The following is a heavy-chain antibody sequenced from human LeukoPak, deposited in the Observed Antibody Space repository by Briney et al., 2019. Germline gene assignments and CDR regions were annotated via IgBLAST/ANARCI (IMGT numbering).Heavy chain of an antibody. CDR3: ARWGYYYDGSGLDY. V-gene: IGHV4-38-2*02. D-gene: IGHD3-22*01. CDR2: IYHSGST. J-gene: IGHJ4*02. Sequence: SETLSLTCTVSGYSISSGYYWGWIRQPPGKGLEWIGSIYHSGSTYYNPSLKSLFTISVDTSKNQFSLKLSSVTAADTAVYYCARWGYYYDGSGLDYWGQGTLVTVSS. CDR1: GYSISSGYY.